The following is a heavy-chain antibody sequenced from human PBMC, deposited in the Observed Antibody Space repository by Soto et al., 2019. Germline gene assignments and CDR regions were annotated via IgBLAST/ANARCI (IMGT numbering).Heavy chain of an antibody. V-gene: IGHV1-69*13. CDR3: ASKKAVLLWFGESHDYYYYGMDV. Sequence: SVKVSCKASGGTFSSYAISWVRQAPGQGLEWMGGIIPIFGTANYAQKFQGRVTITADESTSTAYMELSSLRSEDTAVYYCASKKAVLLWFGESHDYYYYGMDVWRQGTTVTVSS. CDR2: IIPIFGTA. CDR1: GGTFSSYA. J-gene: IGHJ6*02. D-gene: IGHD3-10*01.